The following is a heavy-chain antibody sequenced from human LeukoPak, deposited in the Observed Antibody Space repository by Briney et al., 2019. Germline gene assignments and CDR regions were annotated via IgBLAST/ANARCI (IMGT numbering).Heavy chain of an antibody. CDR2: IYSGGST. J-gene: IGHJ6*02. D-gene: IGHD3-3*01. CDR3: ARDNMHYDFWSGSSYGMDV. V-gene: IGHV3-66*01. Sequence: PGGSLRLSCAASGFTFSSYAMSWVRQAPGKGLEWVSVIYSGGSTYYADSVKGRFTISRDNSKNTLYLQMNSLRAEDTAVYYCARDNMHYDFWSGSSYGMDVWGQGTTVTVSS. CDR1: GFTFSSYA.